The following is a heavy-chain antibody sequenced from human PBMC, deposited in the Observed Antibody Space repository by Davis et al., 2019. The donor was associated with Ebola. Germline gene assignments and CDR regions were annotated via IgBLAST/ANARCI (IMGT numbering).Heavy chain of an antibody. CDR2: ISYDGSNK. J-gene: IGHJ6*02. D-gene: IGHD4-17*01. CDR3: ARSYGRYYYYGMDV. V-gene: IGHV3-30-3*01. CDR1: GFIFSSYA. Sequence: PGGSLRLSCAASGFIFSSYAMHWVRQAPGKGLEWVAVISYDGSNKYYADSVKGRFTISRDNSKNTLYLQMNSLRAEDTAVYYCARSYGRYYYYGMDVWGQGTTVTVSS.